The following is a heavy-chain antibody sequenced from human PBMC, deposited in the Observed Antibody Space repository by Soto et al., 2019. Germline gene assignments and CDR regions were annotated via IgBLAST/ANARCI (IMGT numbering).Heavy chain of an antibody. CDR2: IGTDTVTK. V-gene: IGHV3-48*04. CDR1: GFTFSAHT. D-gene: IGHD2-2*02. J-gene: IGHJ6*02. Sequence: PVGSLSLSCAASGFTFSAHTMTWVRQAPGKGLEWVSYIGTDTVTKHYADSVKGRFTISRDNAKNSVSLQMNSLRAEDTAVYYCAREYTAWPLAYGLDVWGQGTTVTVSS. CDR3: AREYTAWPLAYGLDV.